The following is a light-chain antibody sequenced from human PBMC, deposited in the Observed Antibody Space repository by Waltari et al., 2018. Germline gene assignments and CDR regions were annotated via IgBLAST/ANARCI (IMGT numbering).Light chain of an antibody. J-gene: IGLJ2*01. CDR2: EDD. Sequence: VLTQPHPVSESPGKTVTIPCTRSSGRIDSRYVQWLQQRPGRAPKTVIYEDDQAPSGIPERFSGSNSGNTATLTISGVEAGDEADYYCQVWDTSSDHSVVLGGGTKLTVL. CDR1: IDSRY. CDR3: QVWDTSSDHSVV. V-gene: IGLV3-21*03.